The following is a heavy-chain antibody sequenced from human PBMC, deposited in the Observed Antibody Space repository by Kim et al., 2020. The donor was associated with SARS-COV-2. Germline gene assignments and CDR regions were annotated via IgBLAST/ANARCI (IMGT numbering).Heavy chain of an antibody. CDR1: GGSISSNY. CDR2: IYYSGNT. Sequence: SETLSLTCSVSGGSISSNYWSWMRQPPGKGLEWVGYIYYSGNTYYNPSLKSRVTISIDTSKTQFSLNLTSVTAADTAMYYCARSRDYGGRFDSWGQGTLVAVSS. CDR3: ARSRDYGGRFDS. D-gene: IGHD4-17*01. V-gene: IGHV4-59*01. J-gene: IGHJ4*02.